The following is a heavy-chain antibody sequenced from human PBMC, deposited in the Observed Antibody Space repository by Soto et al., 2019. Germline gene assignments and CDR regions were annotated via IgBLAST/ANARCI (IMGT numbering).Heavy chain of an antibody. D-gene: IGHD3-9*01. J-gene: IGHJ4*01. CDR3: VKGNQLLRYYFEF. CDR2: ITSEGGRT. Sequence: GGSLRLSCSVSGFTFSKYAMHWVRQAPGKGLEYVSGITSEGGRTWHADSVKDRFTISRDNSKNTLFLQMSSLRVEDTAIYFCVKGNQLLRYYFEFWGPGTLVTVS. V-gene: IGHV3-64D*06. CDR1: GFTFSKYA.